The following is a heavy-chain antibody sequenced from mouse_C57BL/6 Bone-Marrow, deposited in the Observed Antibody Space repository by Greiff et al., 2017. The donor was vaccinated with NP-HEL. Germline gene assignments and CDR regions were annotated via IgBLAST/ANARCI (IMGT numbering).Heavy chain of an antibody. CDR1: GFNIKDYY. CDR2: IDPDDGDT. Sequence: EVQLQQSGAELVKPGASVKLSCTASGFNIKDYYMHWVKQRTEQGLEWIGSIDPDDGDTKYDPKFQSKATITVDTSSTTAYMQLSSLTTVDTAVYYCDRGGRNYVAWFAYWGQGTLVTVSA. D-gene: IGHD1-1*01. CDR3: DRGGRNYVAWFAY. J-gene: IGHJ3*01. V-gene: IGHV14-2*01.